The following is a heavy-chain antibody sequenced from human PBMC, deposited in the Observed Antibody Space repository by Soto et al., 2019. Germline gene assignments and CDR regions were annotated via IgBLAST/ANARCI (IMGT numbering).Heavy chain of an antibody. CDR1: GYAFTSYA. CDR2: FSAYNGNT. V-gene: IGHV1-18*01. D-gene: IGHD6-19*01. J-gene: IGHJ6*02. Sequence: GQLVQSGAEVKKPGASVKVSCRASGYAFTSYAISWVRQDPGQVLEWLGWFSAYNGNTNFAQKLQGRVTRTTDKSTSTAYMELRSLRSDDTAVYYCARVVATVAGTYGMDVWGQGTTVTVSS. CDR3: ARVVATVAGTYGMDV.